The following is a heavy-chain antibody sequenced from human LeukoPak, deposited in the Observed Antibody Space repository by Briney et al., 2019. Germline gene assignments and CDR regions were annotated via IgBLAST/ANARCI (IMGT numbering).Heavy chain of an antibody. D-gene: IGHD1-20*01. J-gene: IGHJ6*04. CDR2: IYYSGST. CDR3: ARRLTGLLPVDV. V-gene: IGHV4-59*08. Sequence: PSETLSPTCTVSGGSISSYYWSWIRQPPGKGLEWIGYIYYSGSTNYNPSLKSRVTISVDTSKNQFSLKLSSVAAADTAVYYCARRLTGLLPVDVWGKGTTVTVSS. CDR1: GGSISSYY.